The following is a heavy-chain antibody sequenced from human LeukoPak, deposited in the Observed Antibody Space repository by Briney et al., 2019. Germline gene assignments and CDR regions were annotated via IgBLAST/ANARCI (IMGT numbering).Heavy chain of an antibody. CDR2: ISAYNGNT. CDR3: AREYYDSSGYTTPLDY. V-gene: IGHV1-18*01. D-gene: IGHD3-22*01. Sequence: ASLTLSCKASGYTFTSYGISWVRHATGQGLEWMGWISAYNGNTNYAQKLQGRVTMTTDTSTSTAYMELRSLRSDDTAVYYCAREYYDSSGYTTPLDYWGQGTLVTVSS. CDR1: GYTFTSYG. J-gene: IGHJ4*02.